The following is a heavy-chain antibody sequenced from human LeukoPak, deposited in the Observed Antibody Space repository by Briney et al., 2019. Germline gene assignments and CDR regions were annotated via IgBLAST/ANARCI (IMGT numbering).Heavy chain of an antibody. D-gene: IGHD3-3*01. CDR1: GGSISSGDYY. Sequence: SETLSLTCTVSGGSISSGDYYWGWIRQPPGKGLEWIGSIYYSGSTYYNPSLKSRVTISVDTSKNQFSLKLSSVTAADTAVYYCARRSYDFWSGISDYWGQGTLVTVSS. CDR2: IYYSGST. J-gene: IGHJ4*02. V-gene: IGHV4-39*01. CDR3: ARRSYDFWSGISDY.